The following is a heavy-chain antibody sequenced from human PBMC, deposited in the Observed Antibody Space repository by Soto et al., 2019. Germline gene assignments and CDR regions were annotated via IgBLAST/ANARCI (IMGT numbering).Heavy chain of an antibody. V-gene: IGHV1-24*01. D-gene: IGHD3-3*01. CDR3: ATDFFGLDYFDY. CDR2: FDPEDGET. Sequence: GASVKVSCKVSGYTLTELSMHWVRQAPGKGLEWMGGFDPEDGETIYAQKFQGRVTMTEDTSTDTAYMELSSLRSEDTAVYYCATDFFGLDYFDYWGQGTLVTVSS. CDR1: GYTLTELS. J-gene: IGHJ4*02.